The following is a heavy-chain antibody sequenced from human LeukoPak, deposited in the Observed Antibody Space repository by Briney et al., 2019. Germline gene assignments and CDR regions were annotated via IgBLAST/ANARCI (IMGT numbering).Heavy chain of an antibody. J-gene: IGHJ4*02. CDR1: GGSISSSNW. CDR3: ARRIRDYYDSSGYSDY. CDR2: IYRSGST. Sequence: SGTLSPTCAVSGGSISSSNWWSWVRQPPGKGLEWIGEIYRSGSTNYNPSLKSRVTISVDKSKNQFSLKLSSVTAADTAVYYCARRIRDYYDSSGYSDYWGQGTLVTVSS. D-gene: IGHD3-22*01. V-gene: IGHV4-4*02.